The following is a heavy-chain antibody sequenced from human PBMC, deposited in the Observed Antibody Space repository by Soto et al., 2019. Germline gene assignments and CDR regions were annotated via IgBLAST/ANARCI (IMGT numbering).Heavy chain of an antibody. Sequence: EVQLVESGGGLVQPGRSLRPSCAASGFSFDDYAMYWVRQAPGKGLEWVSVISWNSRSIGYADSVKGRFTISRDNAKNSLYLQMNSLRAEDTALYYCAKGGSGSFIAPAGTGNWFAPWGQGTLVTVSS. CDR2: ISWNSRSI. D-gene: IGHD6-13*01. J-gene: IGHJ5*02. CDR3: AKGGSGSFIAPAGTGNWFAP. V-gene: IGHV3-9*01. CDR1: GFSFDDYA.